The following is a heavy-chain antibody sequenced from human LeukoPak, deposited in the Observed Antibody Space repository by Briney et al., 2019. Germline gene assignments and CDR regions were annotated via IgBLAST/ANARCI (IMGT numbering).Heavy chain of an antibody. Sequence: GGSLRLSCPASGFIFSDYYMYWIRQAPGKGLEWLSYISKSGDTIYYADSVKGRFTISRDNAKNSLYLQMNSLRAEDTAVYYCARDRGYCSSSSCSVDYWGQGTLVTVSS. J-gene: IGHJ4*02. D-gene: IGHD2-2*01. V-gene: IGHV3-11*04. CDR3: ARDRGYCSSSSCSVDY. CDR2: ISKSGDTI. CDR1: GFIFSDYY.